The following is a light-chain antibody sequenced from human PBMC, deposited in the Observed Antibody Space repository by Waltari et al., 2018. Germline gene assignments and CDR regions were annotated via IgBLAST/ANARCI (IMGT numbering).Light chain of an antibody. CDR1: QSLVYRDGDTY. J-gene: IGKJ2*01. Sequence: DVVMTQSPLSLPVTPGQPASISCRSSQSLVYRDGDTYLNWFHQRPGKSPRRLIYKGSNRDSGVPDRFNGIGSGTDFTLKISRVEAEDVGVYYCMQGTHWPPYTFGQGTKLEIK. V-gene: IGKV2-30*01. CDR3: MQGTHWPPYT. CDR2: KGS.